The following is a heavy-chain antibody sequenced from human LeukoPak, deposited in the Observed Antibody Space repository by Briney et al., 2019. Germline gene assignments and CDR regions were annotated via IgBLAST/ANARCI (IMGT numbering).Heavy chain of an antibody. Sequence: GGSLRLSCAASGFTFSSNYMSWVRQAPGKGLEWVSVIYSGGSTYYADSVKGRFTISRGNSKNTLYLQMNSLRAEDTAVYYCAGSVATITPLVYWGQGTLVTVSS. J-gene: IGHJ4*02. CDR2: IYSGGST. CDR1: GFTFSSNY. D-gene: IGHD5-12*01. V-gene: IGHV3-53*01. CDR3: AGSVATITPLVY.